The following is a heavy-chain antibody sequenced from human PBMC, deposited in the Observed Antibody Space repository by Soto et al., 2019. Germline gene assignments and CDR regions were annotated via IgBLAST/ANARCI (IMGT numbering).Heavy chain of an antibody. V-gene: IGHV1-18*01. D-gene: IGHD2-8*01. CDR2: ISGYNGDT. Sequence: QGQLVQSVPEAKKPGASVKVSCKASGYTFSRYGISWVREAPGQGLEWRGWISGYNGDTKYAQKVQGRVTMTIDTSTYTAYMELRSLTSDDTAIYYCAKNGQPPYYYYGMDVWGQGTTVTVSS. CDR3: AKNGQPPYYYYGMDV. J-gene: IGHJ6*02. CDR1: GYTFSRYG.